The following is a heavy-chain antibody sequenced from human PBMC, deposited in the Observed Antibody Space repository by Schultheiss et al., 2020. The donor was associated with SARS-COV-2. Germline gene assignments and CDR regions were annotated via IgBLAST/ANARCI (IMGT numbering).Heavy chain of an antibody. V-gene: IGHV4-39*07. CDR2: IYYSGST. D-gene: IGHD5-12*01. Sequence: SQTLSLTCTVSGGSISSGGYYWSWIRQHPGKGLEWIGSIYYSGSTYYNPSLKSRVTISVDTSKNQFSLKLSSVTAADTAVYYCARDHSGYDCAIDYWGQGTLVTVSS. J-gene: IGHJ4*02. CDR1: GGSISSGGYY. CDR3: ARDHSGYDCAIDY.